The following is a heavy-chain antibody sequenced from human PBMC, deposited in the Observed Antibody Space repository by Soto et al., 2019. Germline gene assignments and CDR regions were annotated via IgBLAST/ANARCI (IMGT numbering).Heavy chain of an antibody. Sequence: PSETLSLTCSFSGDSISIYYCSWIRQAPGKGLEWIGYMYYSGTTSYNPSLKSRVTISLDTSKNQFSLNLTSVTAADTAVYYCAIRRGGWFDPWGQGTLVTVSS. CDR2: MYYSGTT. CDR1: GDSISIYY. J-gene: IGHJ5*02. CDR3: AIRRGGWFDP. D-gene: IGHD3-10*01. V-gene: IGHV4-59*01.